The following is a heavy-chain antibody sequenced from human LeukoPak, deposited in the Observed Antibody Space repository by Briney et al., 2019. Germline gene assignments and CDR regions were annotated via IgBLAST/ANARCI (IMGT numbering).Heavy chain of an antibody. V-gene: IGHV3-7*01. Sequence: PGGSLRLSCAASGIILSSYWMSWVRQAPGKGLEWVANIKQDGSEKWYVDSVKGRFTISRDNAKNSLYLQMNSLRVEDTAVYYCARDFRSGYNSRWFDYWGQGTLVTVSS. CDR2: IKQDGSEK. CDR3: ARDFRSGYNSRWFDY. CDR1: GIILSSYW. J-gene: IGHJ5*01. D-gene: IGHD6-19*01.